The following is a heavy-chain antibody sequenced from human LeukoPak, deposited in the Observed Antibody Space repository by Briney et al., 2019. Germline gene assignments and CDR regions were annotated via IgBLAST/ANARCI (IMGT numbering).Heavy chain of an antibody. CDR2: INRDGSST. CDR3: TRGLYCSSTSCKNYYYYGMDV. D-gene: IGHD2-2*01. J-gene: IGHJ6*02. Sequence: PGGSLRLSCAASGFTFSSYWMYWVRQAPGKGLVWVSRINRDGSSTTYADSVKGRFTISRDNAKNTLYLQMSSLRAEDTAVYYCTRGLYCSSTSCKNYYYYGMDVWGQGTTVTVSS. CDR1: GFTFSSYW. V-gene: IGHV3-74*01.